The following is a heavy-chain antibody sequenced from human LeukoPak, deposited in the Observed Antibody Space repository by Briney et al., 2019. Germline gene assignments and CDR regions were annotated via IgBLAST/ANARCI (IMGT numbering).Heavy chain of an antibody. CDR2: ISSSGSTI. V-gene: IGHV3-11*04. J-gene: IGHJ4*02. D-gene: IGHD6-13*01. CDR3: AVPGIAAAGPFDY. CDR1: GFTFSDYY. Sequence: GGSLRLSRAASGFTFSDYYMSWIRQAPGKGLEWVSYISSSGSTIYYADSVKGRFTISRDNAKNSLYLQMNSLRAEDTAVYYCAVPGIAAAGPFDYWGQGTLVTVSS.